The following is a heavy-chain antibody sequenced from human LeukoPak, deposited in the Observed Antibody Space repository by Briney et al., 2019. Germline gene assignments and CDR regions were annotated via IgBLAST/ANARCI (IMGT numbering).Heavy chain of an antibody. CDR2: IYYSGST. Sequence: PSETLSLTCTVSGGSISSSSYYWGWIRQPPGKGLEWIGCIYYSGSTYYNPSLKSRVTISVDTSKNQFSLKLSSVTAADTAVYYCARLHLAAVDYWGQGTLVTVSS. J-gene: IGHJ4*02. CDR1: GGSISSSSYY. D-gene: IGHD6-13*01. CDR3: ARLHLAAVDY. V-gene: IGHV4-39*01.